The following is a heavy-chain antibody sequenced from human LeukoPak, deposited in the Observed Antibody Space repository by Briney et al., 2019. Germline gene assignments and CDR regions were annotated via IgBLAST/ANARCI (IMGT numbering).Heavy chain of an antibody. CDR2: ISWNSGRV. V-gene: IGHV3-9*01. D-gene: IGHD3-10*01. CDR3: AKELGLWFGELSLVGYFDY. J-gene: IGHJ4*02. Sequence: PGGSLRLSCAASGFTFDESAMHWVRQAPGKGLEWVSGISWNSGRVDYADSVKGRFTISRDNAKNSLYLQMNSLRAEDTAVYYCAKELGLWFGELSLVGYFDYWGQGTLVTVSS. CDR1: GFTFDESA.